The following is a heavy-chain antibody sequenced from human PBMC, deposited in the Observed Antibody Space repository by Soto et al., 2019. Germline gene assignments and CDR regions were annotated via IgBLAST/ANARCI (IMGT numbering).Heavy chain of an antibody. CDR2: INTDNGNT. CDR1: GYTFTTYA. Sequence: QVQLVQSGAEEKKPGASVRVSCKASGYTFTTYAMHWVRQAPGQRLEWMGWINTDNGNTKFSQKFQGRVTFTRDTSATTAYMEMSSLTSEDTAVYYCARGGSDYWGQGTPVTVSS. J-gene: IGHJ4*02. D-gene: IGHD3-16*01. V-gene: IGHV1-3*04. CDR3: ARGGSDY.